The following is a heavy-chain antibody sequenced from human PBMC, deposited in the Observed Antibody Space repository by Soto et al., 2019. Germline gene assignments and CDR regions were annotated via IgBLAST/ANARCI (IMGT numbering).Heavy chain of an antibody. V-gene: IGHV1-3*05. Sequence: QVQLAQSGAEEKKPGASVKVSCKASGYTFTSYAMHWVRQAPGQRLEWMGWINAGNGNTKCSQKFQDRVTITRDTSASTAYMELSSLRSEDTAVYYCARGESVAGDYWGQGTLVTVSS. CDR2: INAGNGNT. J-gene: IGHJ4*02. D-gene: IGHD2-15*01. CDR1: GYTFTSYA. CDR3: ARGESVAGDY.